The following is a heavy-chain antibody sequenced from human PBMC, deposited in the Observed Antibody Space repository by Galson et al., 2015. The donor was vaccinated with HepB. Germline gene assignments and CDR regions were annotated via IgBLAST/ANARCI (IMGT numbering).Heavy chain of an antibody. J-gene: IGHJ6*02. V-gene: IGHV1-24*01. D-gene: IGHD3-9*01. CDR2: FDPEDGET. CDR3: ATGQLRYFDWSRNYYYYYGMDV. CDR1: GYTLTELS. Sequence: SVKVSCKVSGYTLTELSMHWVRQAPGKGLEWMGGFDPEDGETIYAQKFQGRVTMTEDTSTDTAYMELSSLRSEDTAVYYCATGQLRYFDWSRNYYYYYGMDVWGQGTTVTVSS.